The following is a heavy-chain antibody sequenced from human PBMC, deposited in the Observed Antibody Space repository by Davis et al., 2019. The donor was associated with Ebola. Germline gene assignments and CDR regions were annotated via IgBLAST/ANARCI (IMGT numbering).Heavy chain of an antibody. CDR2: ISSASTYI. J-gene: IGHJ4*02. D-gene: IGHD6-19*01. CDR1: GFTFSSYN. V-gene: IGHV3-21*01. CDR3: ARTRREAGMI. Sequence: GESLKISCAASGFTFSSYNIIWARQAPGKGLEWVSSISSASTYIHFADSVKGRFTIFRDNSKNSVYLQMNSLRAEDTAVYYCARTRREAGMIWGQGTPVTVSS.